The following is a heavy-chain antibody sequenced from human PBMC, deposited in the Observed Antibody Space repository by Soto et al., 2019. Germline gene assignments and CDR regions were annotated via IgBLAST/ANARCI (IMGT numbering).Heavy chain of an antibody. Sequence: EVQLVESGGGLVQPGGSLRLSCAASGFTFSSYWMHWVRQAPGKGLVWVSRINSDGSSTSYADSVKGRFTISRDNAKNPLYLQMTSLRAEDTAVYYCARNEGRNWYFDLWGSGTLVTVSS. J-gene: IGHJ2*01. V-gene: IGHV3-74*01. CDR1: GFTFSSYW. CDR2: INSDGSST. CDR3: ARNEGRNWYFDL.